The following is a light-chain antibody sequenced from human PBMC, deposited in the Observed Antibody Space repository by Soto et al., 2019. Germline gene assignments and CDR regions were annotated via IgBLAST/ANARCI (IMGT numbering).Light chain of an antibody. Sequence: EVVLTQSPATLSLSPGERATLSCRASQSVGTYLAWYQQKPGQTPRLLIYDASNRATGIPARFSGSGSGTAFTLTINSLEPEDFAVYYCQQRSNWITFGQGTRLEIK. J-gene: IGKJ5*01. CDR1: QSVGTY. V-gene: IGKV3-11*01. CDR3: QQRSNWIT. CDR2: DAS.